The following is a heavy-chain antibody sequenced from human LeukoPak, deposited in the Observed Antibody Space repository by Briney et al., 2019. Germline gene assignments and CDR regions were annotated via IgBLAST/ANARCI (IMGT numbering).Heavy chain of an antibody. CDR2: IIPIFGTA. V-gene: IGHV1-69*05. CDR1: GGTFSSYA. CDR3: ARDYYGSGSWGSTYYYFDY. D-gene: IGHD3-10*01. Sequence: VASVKVSCKASGGTFSSYAISWVRQAPGQGLEWMGRIIPIFGTANYAQKFQGRVTITTDESTSTAYMELRSLRSEETAVYYCARDYYGSGSWGSTYYYFDYWGQGTLVTVSS. J-gene: IGHJ4*02.